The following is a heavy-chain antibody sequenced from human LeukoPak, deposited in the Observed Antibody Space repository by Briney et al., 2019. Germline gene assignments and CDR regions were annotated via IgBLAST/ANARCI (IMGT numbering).Heavy chain of an antibody. D-gene: IGHD2-15*01. J-gene: IGHJ4*02. CDR2: ISGSGGST. CDR3: ARDRCSGGSCYSAGFDY. CDR1: GFTFSSYA. Sequence: PGGSLRLTCAASGFTFSSYAMSWVRQAPGKGLEWVSAISGSGGSTYYADSVKGRFTISRDNSKNTLYLQMNSLRAEDTAVYYCARDRCSGGSCYSAGFDYWGQGTLVTVSS. V-gene: IGHV3-23*01.